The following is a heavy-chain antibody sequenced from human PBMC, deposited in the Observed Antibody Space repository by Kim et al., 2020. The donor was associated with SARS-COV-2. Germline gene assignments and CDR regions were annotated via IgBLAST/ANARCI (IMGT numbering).Heavy chain of an antibody. Sequence: KGRFTISRDNSKNTLYLQMNSLRAEDTAVYYCASSGSHEYYYYYYGMDVWGQGTTVTVSS. D-gene: IGHD3-10*01. J-gene: IGHJ6*02. CDR3: ASSGSHEYYYYYYGMDV. V-gene: IGHV3-23*01.